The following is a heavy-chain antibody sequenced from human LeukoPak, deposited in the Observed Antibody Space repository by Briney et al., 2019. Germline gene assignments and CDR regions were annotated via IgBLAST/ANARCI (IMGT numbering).Heavy chain of an antibody. CDR1: GFTFSSYG. Sequence: GGSLRLSCAASGFTFSSYGMHWVRQAPGKGLEWVAVISYDGSNKYYADSVKGRFTISRDNSKNTLYLQMNSLRAEDTAVYYCARDPVDADDAFDIWGQGTMVTVSS. J-gene: IGHJ3*02. CDR3: ARDPVDADDAFDI. CDR2: ISYDGSNK. V-gene: IGHV3-30*03. D-gene: IGHD5-12*01.